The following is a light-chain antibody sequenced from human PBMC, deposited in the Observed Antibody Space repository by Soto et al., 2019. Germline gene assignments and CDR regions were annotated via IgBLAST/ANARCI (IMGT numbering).Light chain of an antibody. CDR3: QQRSNGPPIT. CDR2: DAA. V-gene: IGKV3-11*01. J-gene: IGKJ5*01. Sequence: EIVLTQFPATLSLSPGERATLSCRASQSVSNNLAWYQQKTGQAPRLLIYDAANRAAGVPARFSGSGSGTDFTLPISSLEPEDFAVYYCQQRSNGPPITFGQGTRVDIK. CDR1: QSVSNN.